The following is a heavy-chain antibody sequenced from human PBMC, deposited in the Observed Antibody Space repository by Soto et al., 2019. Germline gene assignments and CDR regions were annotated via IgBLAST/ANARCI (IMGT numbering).Heavy chain of an antibody. CDR3: ARGGYYYGSGSYYNARPQGWFDP. D-gene: IGHD3-10*01. CDR1: GGSFSGYY. CDR2: INHSGST. J-gene: IGHJ5*02. Sequence: QVQLQQWGAGLLKPSETLSLTCAVYGGSFSGYYWSWIRQPPGKGLEWIGEINHSGSTNYNPSLKSRVTISVDTSKNQFSLKLSSVTAADTAVYYCARGGYYYGSGSYYNARPQGWFDPWGQGTLVTVSS. V-gene: IGHV4-34*01.